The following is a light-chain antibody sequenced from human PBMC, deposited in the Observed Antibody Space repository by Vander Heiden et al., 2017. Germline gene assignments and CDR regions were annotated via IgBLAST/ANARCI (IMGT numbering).Light chain of an antibody. CDR2: GNS. CDR3: QSYDSSLSAYV. V-gene: IGLV1-40*01. CDR1: SSNIGAGFD. Sequence: QSVLTQPPSVSGAPGPRVDISCTGSSSNIGAGFDVHWYQQLPGTTPKLLIFGNSNRPSGVPDRFSGSKSGTSASLAITWLQAEDEGDYYCQSYDSSLSAYVFGTGTKVTVL. J-gene: IGLJ1*01.